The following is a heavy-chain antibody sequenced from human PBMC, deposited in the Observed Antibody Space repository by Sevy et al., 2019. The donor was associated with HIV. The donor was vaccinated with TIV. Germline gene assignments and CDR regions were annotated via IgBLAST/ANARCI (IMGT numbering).Heavy chain of an antibody. D-gene: IGHD6-13*01. CDR1: GYTFSVYS. CDR3: ARQILSSWLYYFDY. Sequence: GASVKVSCKASGYTFSVYSLHWVRQAPGQGLEWLGWINPKSGDTNYAQKFQGRVAMTRDTSITTAYMELSRLSSDDTAMYYCARQILSSWLYYFDYWGQGTLVTVSS. CDR2: INPKSGDT. J-gene: IGHJ4*02. V-gene: IGHV1-2*02.